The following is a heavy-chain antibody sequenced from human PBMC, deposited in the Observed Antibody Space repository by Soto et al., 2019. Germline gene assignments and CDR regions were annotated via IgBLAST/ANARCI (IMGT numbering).Heavy chain of an antibody. Sequence: SLQVSLTAVGYGFTSYVGSCGSLTPEQGLEWMGWITSYDGSTNYAQKLQGRVTMTTDTSTSTVYMELRSLRSDDTAVYYCARAGYDTSGSYYAHYFEVWGQGTLVTVSS. D-gene: IGHD3-22*01. CDR2: ITSYDGST. V-gene: IGHV1-18*01. CDR1: GYGFTSYV. J-gene: IGHJ1*01. CDR3: ARAGYDTSGSYYAHYFEV.